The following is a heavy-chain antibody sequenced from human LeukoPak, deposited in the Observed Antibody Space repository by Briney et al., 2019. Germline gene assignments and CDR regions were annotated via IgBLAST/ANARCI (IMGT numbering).Heavy chain of an antibody. CDR2: IRYDETNK. V-gene: IGHV3-30*02. Sequence: PGGSLRLSCAASGFTFSSYGMHWVRRAPGKGLEWVAFIRYDETNKYYADSVKGRFTLSRDNSKNTLDLQMNSLRAEDTAVYYCAKGAYGSESYWVDYWGQGTLVTVSS. CDR1: GFTFSSYG. J-gene: IGHJ4*02. CDR3: AKGAYGSESYWVDY. D-gene: IGHD3-10*01.